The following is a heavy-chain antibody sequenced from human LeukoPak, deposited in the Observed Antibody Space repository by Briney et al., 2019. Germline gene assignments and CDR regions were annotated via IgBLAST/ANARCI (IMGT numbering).Heavy chain of an antibody. V-gene: IGHV4-34*01. CDR2: INHSGST. CDR1: GGSFSGYY. Sequence: SEILSLTCAVYGGSFSGYYWSWIRQPPGKGLEWIGEINHSGSTNYNPSLKSRVTISVDTSKNQFSLKLSSVTAADTAVYYCARGRVVVVPAAIRRNNWFAPWGQGTLVTVSS. CDR3: ARGRVVVVPAAIRRNNWFAP. D-gene: IGHD2-2*02. J-gene: IGHJ5*02.